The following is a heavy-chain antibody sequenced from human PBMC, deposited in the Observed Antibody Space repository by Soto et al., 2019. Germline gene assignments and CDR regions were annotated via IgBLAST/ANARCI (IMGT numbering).Heavy chain of an antibody. CDR2: IIPIFGTA. J-gene: IGHJ4*02. CDR3: ARTEVGASFFDY. CDR1: GGTFSSYA. V-gene: IGHV1-69*12. Sequence: QVQLVQSGAEVKKPGSSVKVSCKASGGTFSSYAISWVRQAPGQGLEWMGGIIPIFGTANYAQKFQGRVTITADESTSTAYMELSRLRSENTAVYYGARTEVGASFFDYRGQGTLVTVSS. D-gene: IGHD1-26*01.